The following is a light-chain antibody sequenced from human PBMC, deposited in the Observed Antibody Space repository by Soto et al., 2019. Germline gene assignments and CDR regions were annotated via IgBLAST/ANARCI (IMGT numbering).Light chain of an antibody. V-gene: IGKV1-5*03. CDR1: QSISNL. CDR3: QQYNSNWNT. Sequence: DIQMTQSPSTLSASVGDRVTITCRASQSISNLLAWYQQKPGKAPKLLIYLASTLESGVPSRFSGSGSGTEFTLTISGLQPDDFATYYCQQYNSNWNTFGQGTKLEIK. J-gene: IGKJ2*01. CDR2: LAS.